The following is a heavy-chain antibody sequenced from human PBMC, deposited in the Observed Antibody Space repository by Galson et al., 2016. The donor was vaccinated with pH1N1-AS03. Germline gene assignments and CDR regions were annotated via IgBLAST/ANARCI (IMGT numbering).Heavy chain of an antibody. CDR3: ASAPRGSGSSYYFDY. Sequence: SLRLSCAASGFTFNSYWMSWVRQAPGKGPEWVAHINQDGSEKYYVDSVKGRFTISRDNAKNSLYLQMNSLRAEDTAVYYCASAPRGSGSSYYFDYWGQVTLVTVSS. CDR2: INQDGSEK. CDR1: GFTFNSYW. V-gene: IGHV3-7*03. J-gene: IGHJ4*02. D-gene: IGHD6-6*01.